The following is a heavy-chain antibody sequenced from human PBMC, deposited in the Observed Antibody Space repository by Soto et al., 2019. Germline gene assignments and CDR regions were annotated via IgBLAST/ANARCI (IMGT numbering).Heavy chain of an antibody. Sequence: ASVKVSCKASGGTFTGYYMHWVRQAPGQGLEWMGWINPNSGGTNYAQKFQGWVTMTRDTSISTAYMELSRLRSDDTAVYYCARGTAMAGALKYGMDVWGQGTTVTVSS. D-gene: IGHD5-18*01. CDR1: GGTFTGYY. CDR3: ARGTAMAGALKYGMDV. CDR2: INPNSGGT. J-gene: IGHJ6*02. V-gene: IGHV1-2*04.